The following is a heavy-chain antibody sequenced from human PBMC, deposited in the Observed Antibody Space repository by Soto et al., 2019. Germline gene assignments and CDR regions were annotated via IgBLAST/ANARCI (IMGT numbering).Heavy chain of an antibody. J-gene: IGHJ4*02. CDR1: GFTFTSSA. V-gene: IGHV1-58*02. CDR3: AAEPYDFWSGSSPD. Sequence: SVKVSCKASGFTFTSSAMQWVRQARGQRLEWIGWIVVGSGNTNYAQKFQERVTITRDMSTSTAYMELSSLRSEDTAEYYCAAEPYDFWSGSSPDWGQGALVTVSS. CDR2: IVVGSGNT. D-gene: IGHD3-3*01.